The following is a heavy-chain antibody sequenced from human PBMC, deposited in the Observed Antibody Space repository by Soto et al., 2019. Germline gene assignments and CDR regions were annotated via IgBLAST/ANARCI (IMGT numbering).Heavy chain of an antibody. CDR3: ARRSSSFSYYGMDV. V-gene: IGHV1-8*01. CDR1: GYTFTSYD. D-gene: IGHD6-6*01. CDR2: MNPNSGNT. J-gene: IGHJ6*02. Sequence: ASVKVSCKASGYTFTSYDINWVRQATGQGLEWMGWMNPNSGNTGYAQKFQGRVTMTRNTSISTAYMELSSLRSEDTAVYYCARRSSSFSYYGMDVWGQGTTVTVSS.